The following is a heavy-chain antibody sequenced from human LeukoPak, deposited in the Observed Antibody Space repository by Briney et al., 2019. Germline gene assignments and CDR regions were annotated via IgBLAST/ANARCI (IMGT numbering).Heavy chain of an antibody. D-gene: IGHD1-1*01. CDR2: IIPIFGTA. CDR1: GGTFSSYT. V-gene: IGHV1-69*13. CDR3: ARTLHNCDAFDI. Sequence: SVKVSCKASGGTFSSYTISWVRQAPGQGLEWMGGIIPIFGTANYAQKFQGRVTITADESTSTAYMELSSLRSEDTAVYYCARTLHNCDAFDIWGQGTMVTVSS. J-gene: IGHJ3*02.